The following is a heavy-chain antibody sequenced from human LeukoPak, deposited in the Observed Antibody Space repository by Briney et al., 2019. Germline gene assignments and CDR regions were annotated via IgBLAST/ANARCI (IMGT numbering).Heavy chain of an antibody. CDR2: ISSSSSNI. J-gene: IGHJ4*02. CDR1: GFTFSSST. D-gene: IGHD3-22*01. V-gene: IGHV3-21*01. CDR3: VRGDSRDY. Sequence: PGGFLRLSCAASGFTFSSSTMNWVRQAPGKGLEWVSSISSSSSNIHYADSVKGRFTISRDNAKSSLYLHMTSLSADDTAVYYCVRGDSRDYWGQGTLVTVSS.